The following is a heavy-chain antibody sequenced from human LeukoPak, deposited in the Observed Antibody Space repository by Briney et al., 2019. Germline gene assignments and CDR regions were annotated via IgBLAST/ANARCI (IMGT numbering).Heavy chain of an antibody. CDR3: TRARREQGYVYVADFCDS. CDR1: RFSFSCSL. V-gene: IGHV1-2*02. J-gene: IGHJ4*02. CDR2: TKAKDGGT. D-gene: IGHD3-16*01. Sequence: ASVKVSCKASRFSFSCSLSHWVRQAPGQRLEWMGWTKAKDGGTNYADNFEGRVTLTRDTSTNTAFMELTELNSDDTAVYFCTRARREQGYVYVADFCDSWGQGTLVIVS.